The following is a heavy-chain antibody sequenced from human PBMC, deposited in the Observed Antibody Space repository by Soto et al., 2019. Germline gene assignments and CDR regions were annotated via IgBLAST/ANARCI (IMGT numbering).Heavy chain of an antibody. CDR2: ISAYNGNT. J-gene: IGHJ6*02. D-gene: IGHD2-2*01. CDR3: ARDCSSTSCYEDYYYGMDV. CDR1: GYTFTSYG. Sequence: ASVKVSCKASGYTFTSYGISWVRQAPGQGLEWMGWISAYNGNTNYAQKLQGRVTMTTDTSTSTAYMELRSLRSDDTAVYYCARDCSSTSCYEDYYYGMDVWGQGTTVTVSS. V-gene: IGHV1-18*01.